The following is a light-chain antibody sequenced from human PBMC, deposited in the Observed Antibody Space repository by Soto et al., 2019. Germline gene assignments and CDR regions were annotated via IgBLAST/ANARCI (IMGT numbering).Light chain of an antibody. CDR1: QSISSW. CDR2: EAY. J-gene: IGKJ4*02. Sequence: DIQMTQSPSTLSASVGDRVTITCRASQSISSWLAWYQQKPGKAPNLQIHEAYTLVSVVPSRFFGSVSGTEFTLTXSSXHXDDFATYYCQQYSTYPLTCGGGTKVDIK. CDR3: QQYSTYPLT. V-gene: IGKV1-5*03.